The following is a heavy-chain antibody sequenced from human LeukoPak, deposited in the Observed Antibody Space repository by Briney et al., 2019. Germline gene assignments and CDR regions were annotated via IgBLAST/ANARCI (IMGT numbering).Heavy chain of an antibody. CDR1: GFTLSSYS. J-gene: IGHJ4*02. Sequence: PGGSLRLSCATSGFTLSSYSMNWVREAPGKGLEGISYISSGSTTIYYADSVKGRFTISRDNAKNSLYLQMNSLRDEDTAVYYCARDVEQWLVRVYYFDYWGQGTLVTVSS. V-gene: IGHV3-48*02. D-gene: IGHD6-19*01. CDR2: ISSGSTTI. CDR3: ARDVEQWLVRVYYFDY.